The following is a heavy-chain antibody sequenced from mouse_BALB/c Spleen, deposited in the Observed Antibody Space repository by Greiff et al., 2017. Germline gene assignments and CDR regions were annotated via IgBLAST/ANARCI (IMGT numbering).Heavy chain of an antibody. V-gene: IGHV10-1*02. CDR1: GFTFNTYA. Sequence: EVQGVESGGGLVQPKGSLKLSCAASGFTFNTYAMNWVRQAPGKGLEWVARIRSKSNNYATYYADSVKDRFTISRDDSQSMLYLQMNNLKTEDTAMYYCVREGYYYGSSFAYWGQGTLVTVSA. CDR3: VREGYYYGSSFAY. D-gene: IGHD1-1*01. J-gene: IGHJ3*01. CDR2: IRSKSNNYAT.